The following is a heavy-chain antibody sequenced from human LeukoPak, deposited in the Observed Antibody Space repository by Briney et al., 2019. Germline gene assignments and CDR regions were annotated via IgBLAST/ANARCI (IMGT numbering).Heavy chain of an antibody. CDR2: IKPGDSDT. Sequence: GESLKISCATSGYRFTNYWIGWVRQMPGKGLEFMGIIKPGDSDTRYSPSFQGQVTISADKSFSTAYLQLNSLKASDTAMYYCARHATTGFIVNRFDPWGQGTLVAVFS. CDR1: GYRFTNYW. J-gene: IGHJ5*02. CDR3: ARHATTGFIVNRFDP. V-gene: IGHV5-51*01. D-gene: IGHD1-26*01.